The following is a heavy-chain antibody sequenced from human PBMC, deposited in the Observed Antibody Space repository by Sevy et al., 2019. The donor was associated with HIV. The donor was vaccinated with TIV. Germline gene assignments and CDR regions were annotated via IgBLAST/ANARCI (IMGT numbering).Heavy chain of an antibody. CDR2: ITGNGQKK. Sequence: GGSLRLSCVGSGFVFEDFAVHWVRRSPGKGLEWVSGITGNGQKKFYEGSVKGRISISRDNARKYLYLQMNNINFADTAFYDYERAMAPTLGTGHNWFDLWGQGTLVTVSS. D-gene: IGHD1-1*01. CDR3: ERAMAPTLGTGHNWFDL. CDR1: GFVFEDFA. V-gene: IGHV3-9*01. J-gene: IGHJ5*02.